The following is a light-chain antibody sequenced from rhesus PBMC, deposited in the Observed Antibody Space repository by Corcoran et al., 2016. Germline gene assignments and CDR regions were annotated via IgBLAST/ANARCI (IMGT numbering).Light chain of an antibody. CDR2: AVS. CDR3: QQGYTTPFT. CDR1: QDISNS. J-gene: IGKJ3*01. Sequence: DIQMSQSPSSLSASVGDKVTITCRASQDISNSLAWYQQKPGKAPKLLMYAVSPLEAGVPSRFRGSRSGPDLPLTINSLQPEDFATYFCQQGYTTPFTFGPGTKLEIK. V-gene: IGKV1-33*02.